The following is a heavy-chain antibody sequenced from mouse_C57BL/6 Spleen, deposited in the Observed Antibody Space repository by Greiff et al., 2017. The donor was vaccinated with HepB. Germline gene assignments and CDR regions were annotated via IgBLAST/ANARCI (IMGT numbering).Heavy chain of an antibody. D-gene: IGHD2-2*01. Sequence: EVKLMESGEGLVKPGGSLKLSCAASGFTFSSYAMSWVRQTPEKRLEWVAYISSGGDYIYYADTVKGRFTISRDNARNTLYLQMSSLKSEDTAMYYCTRAPRGLQGYFDYWGQGTTLTVSS. CDR3: TRAPRGLQGYFDY. CDR1: GFTFSSYA. V-gene: IGHV5-9-1*02. J-gene: IGHJ2*01. CDR2: ISSGGDYI.